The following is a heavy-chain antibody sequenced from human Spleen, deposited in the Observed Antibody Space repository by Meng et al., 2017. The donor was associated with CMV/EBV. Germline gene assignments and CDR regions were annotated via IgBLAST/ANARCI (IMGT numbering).Heavy chain of an antibody. V-gene: IGHV3-23*01. Sequence: GGSLRLSCAASGFIFSYYTMSWVRQAPGKGLEWVSAISSAGNTTYYADSVKGRFTISRDNSKNTLYLQMNSLRAEDTAVYYCLKAPHYAFCSSATCYDYWGQGALVTVSS. D-gene: IGHD2-2*01. CDR1: GFIFSYYT. CDR2: ISSAGNTT. CDR3: LKAPHYAFCSSATCYDY. J-gene: IGHJ4*02.